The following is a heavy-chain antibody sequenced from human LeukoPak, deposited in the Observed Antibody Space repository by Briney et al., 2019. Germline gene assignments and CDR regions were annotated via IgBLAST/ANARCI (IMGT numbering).Heavy chain of an antibody. CDR1: GGSFSDKY. V-gene: IGHV4-34*01. J-gene: IGHJ4*01. Sequence: SETLSLTCAVYGGSFSDKYWSWIRQSPGKGLEWIGEISPSGSTNYNASLKCRVTISVDTSNNQFSLKLSSVTAADTAVYYCAGDHYLALKDWGHGILVTVSS. CDR2: ISPSGST. D-gene: IGHD1-14*01. CDR3: AGDHYLALKD.